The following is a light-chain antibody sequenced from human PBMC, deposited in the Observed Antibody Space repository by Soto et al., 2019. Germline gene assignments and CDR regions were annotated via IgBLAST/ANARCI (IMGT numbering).Light chain of an antibody. CDR2: TDS. V-gene: IGLV1-44*01. CDR3: CSYAGSSTYV. J-gene: IGLJ1*01. Sequence: QSVLTQPPSVSGTPGQRVTISCSGSRSNIGSNAVNWYQQFPGAAPKLLIYTDSQRPSGVPDRISGAKSATSASLAISGLQSDDEAFYYCCSYAGSSTYVFGTGTKVTVL. CDR1: RSNIGSNA.